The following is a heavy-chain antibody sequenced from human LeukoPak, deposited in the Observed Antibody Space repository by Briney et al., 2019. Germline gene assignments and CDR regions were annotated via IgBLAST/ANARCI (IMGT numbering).Heavy chain of an antibody. V-gene: IGHV1-18*01. CDR3: ARARVVPAAIYYYYMDV. CDR1: GYTFTSYG. CDR2: ISAYNGNT. Sequence: ASVKVSCMASGYTFTSYGISWVRQAPGQGLEWMGWISAYNGNTNYAQKLQGRVTMTTDTSTSTAYMELRSLRSDDTAVYYCARARVVPAAIYYYYMDVWGKGTTVTVSS. D-gene: IGHD2-2*01. J-gene: IGHJ6*03.